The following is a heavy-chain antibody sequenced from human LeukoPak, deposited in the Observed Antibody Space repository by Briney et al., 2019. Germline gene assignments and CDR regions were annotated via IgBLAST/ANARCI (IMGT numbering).Heavy chain of an antibody. J-gene: IGHJ4*02. CDR1: GYTFTSYD. CDR2: MNSKSGDI. V-gene: IGHV1-8*01. D-gene: IGHD2-15*01. Sequence: ASVKVSCKASGYTFTSYDINWVRQATGQGLEWMGWMNSKSGDIGYAQKFRGRVTMTRNTSISTAYMELRSLGSDDTAVYYCARGGPEYCSGGSCNIFDYWGQGVLVTVSS. CDR3: ARGGPEYCSGGSCNIFDY.